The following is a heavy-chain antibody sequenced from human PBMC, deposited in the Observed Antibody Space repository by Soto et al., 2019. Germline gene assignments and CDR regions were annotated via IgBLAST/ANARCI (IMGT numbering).Heavy chain of an antibody. V-gene: IGHV4-31*03. CDR2: IYYSGNT. Sequence: QVQLQESGPGLVKPSQTLSLTCTVSGVSISSGGYYWSWIRQHPGKGLEWIGFIYYSGNTYYNPSLKSRVTLSVDTSRNQFSLRLTSVTAADPAVYYCARIRWGTKITAPNNWFDPWGQGTLVTVSS. D-gene: IGHD3-16*01. CDR3: ARIRWGTKITAPNNWFDP. J-gene: IGHJ5*02. CDR1: GVSISSGGYY.